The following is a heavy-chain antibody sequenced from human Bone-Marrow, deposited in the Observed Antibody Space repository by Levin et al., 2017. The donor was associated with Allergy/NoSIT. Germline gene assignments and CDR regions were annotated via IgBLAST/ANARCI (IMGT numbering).Heavy chain of an antibody. Sequence: PSETLSLTCTVSGGSISSYYWSWIRQPPGKGLEWIGYIYYSGSTNYNPSLKSRVTISVDTSKNQFSLKLSSVTAADTAVYYCARGSGVRGVNGFDYWGQGTLVTVSS. V-gene: IGHV4-59*01. CDR3: ARGSGVRGVNGFDY. J-gene: IGHJ4*02. D-gene: IGHD3-10*01. CDR2: IYYSGST. CDR1: GGSISSYY.